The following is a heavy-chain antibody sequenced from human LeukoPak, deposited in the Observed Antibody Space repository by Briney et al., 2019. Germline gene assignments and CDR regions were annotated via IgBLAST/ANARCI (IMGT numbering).Heavy chain of an antibody. J-gene: IGHJ5*02. CDR3: ARDVLDYYDRSDYVT. CDR2: IYHSGST. Sequence: SETLSLTCAVSGGSISSSNWWSWVRQPPGKGLEWIGEIYHSGSTNYNPSLKSRVTISVDKSKNQFSLKLSSVTAADTAVYYCARDVLDYYDRSDYVTWGQGTLVTVSS. V-gene: IGHV4-4*02. CDR1: GGSISSSNW. D-gene: IGHD3-22*01.